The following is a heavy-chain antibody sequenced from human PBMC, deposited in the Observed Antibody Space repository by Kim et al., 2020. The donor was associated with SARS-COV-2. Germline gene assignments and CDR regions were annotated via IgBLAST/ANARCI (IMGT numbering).Heavy chain of an antibody. CDR3: TRHEYSGSRRAFDI. D-gene: IGHD1-26*01. J-gene: IGHJ3*02. Sequence: AASVKGRFTISRDDSKNTAYLQMNSLKTEDTAVYYCTRHEYSGSRRAFDIWGQGTMVTVSS. V-gene: IGHV3-73*01.